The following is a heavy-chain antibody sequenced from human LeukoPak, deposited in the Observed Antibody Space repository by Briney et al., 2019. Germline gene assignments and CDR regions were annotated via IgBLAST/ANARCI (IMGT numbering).Heavy chain of an antibody. V-gene: IGHV3-21*01. Sequence: LEFVSSISISSSYISYTYSLKGRFTISREKEKKSVYLQMNSLRAEDTAVYYCASNWEWGQGTLVTVSS. J-gene: IGHJ4*02. CDR3: ASNWE. D-gene: IGHD7-27*01. CDR2: ISISSSYI.